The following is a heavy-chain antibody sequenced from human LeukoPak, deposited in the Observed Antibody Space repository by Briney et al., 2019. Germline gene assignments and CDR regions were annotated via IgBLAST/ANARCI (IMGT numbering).Heavy chain of an antibody. V-gene: IGHV3-74*01. D-gene: IGHD3-22*01. CDR3: AKILRCSYDSSDRVCGAFDI. CDR1: GFTFSSYW. CDR2: INSDGSST. J-gene: IGHJ3*02. Sequence: GGSLRLSCAASGFTFSSYWMHWVRQAPGKGLVWVSRINSDGSSTSYADSVKGRFTISRDNSKNTLYLQMNSLRAEDTAVYYCAKILRCSYDSSDRVCGAFDIWGQGTMVTVSS.